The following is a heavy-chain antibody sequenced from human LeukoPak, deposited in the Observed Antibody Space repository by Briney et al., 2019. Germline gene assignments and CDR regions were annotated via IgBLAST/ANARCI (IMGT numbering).Heavy chain of an antibody. CDR2: IYSSGII. CDR1: GGSISSYY. V-gene: IGHV4-4*07. D-gene: IGHD3-3*01. J-gene: IGHJ4*02. CDR3: ARDTGKSGYPDY. Sequence: SETLSLTCTVSGGSISSYYWSWIRQPAGKAREWIGRIYSSGIINYNHSLKSRVTMSLDNSKNQLSLKLSYVTAADTAVYYCARDTGKSGYPDYWGQGTLVTVSS.